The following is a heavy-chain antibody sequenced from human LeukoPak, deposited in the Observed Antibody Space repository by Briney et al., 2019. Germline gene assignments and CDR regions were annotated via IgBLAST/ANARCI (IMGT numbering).Heavy chain of an antibody. V-gene: IGHV4-59*03. CDR1: GDSISSYY. CDR3: ARTYYDCWSGQIYYYMDV. Sequence: PSETLSLTCTVSGDSISSYYWSWIRQPPGKGLEWIGYIYYSGSTKYNPSLKSRVTISLDTSKNQFSLKLSSVTAADTAVYYCARTYYDCWSGQIYYYMDVWGKGPTVTVSS. CDR2: IYYSGST. D-gene: IGHD3-3*01. J-gene: IGHJ6*03.